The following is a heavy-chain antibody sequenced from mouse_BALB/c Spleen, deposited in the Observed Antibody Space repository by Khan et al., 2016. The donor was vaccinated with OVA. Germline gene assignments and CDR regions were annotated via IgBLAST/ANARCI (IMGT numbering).Heavy chain of an antibody. CDR2: VSTGGSYT. V-gene: IGHV5-6*01. CDR1: GFTFSTYG. Sequence: EVQLVESEGDLVKPGGSLKLSCAASGFTFSTYGMSWVRQTADRRLEWVATVSTGGSYTYYPDSLKGRFTISRDNAKNTLYLQMNSLKSEDTAMFYCTRLAYYYDSEGFAYWGQGTLVTVSA. D-gene: IGHD1-1*01. J-gene: IGHJ3*01. CDR3: TRLAYYYDSEGFAY.